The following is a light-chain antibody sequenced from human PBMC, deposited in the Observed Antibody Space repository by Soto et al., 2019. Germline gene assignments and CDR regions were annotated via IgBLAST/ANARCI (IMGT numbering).Light chain of an antibody. V-gene: IGKV3-11*01. CDR2: DAS. CDR1: QSVSSN. Sequence: ETVLTQSPGTLSLSPGDIATLSCRASQSVSSNLAWYQQKPGQAPRLLIYDASNRATGIPARFSGSGSGTDFTLTIRSLEPEDFAVYYCQQRSTWPPITFGQGTRLEIK. CDR3: QQRSTWPPIT. J-gene: IGKJ5*01.